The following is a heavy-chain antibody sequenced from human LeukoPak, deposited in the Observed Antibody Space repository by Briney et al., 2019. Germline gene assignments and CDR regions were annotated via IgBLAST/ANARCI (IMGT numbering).Heavy chain of an antibody. J-gene: IGHJ4*02. D-gene: IGHD2-2*01. CDR3: ARVISGGCSSTSCYDY. Sequence: SVKVSCKASGGTFSSYAISWLRQAPGQGLEWMGGIIPIFGTANYARKFQGRVTITADESTSTAYMELSSLRSEDTAVYYCARVISGGCSSTSCYDYWGQGTLVTVSS. V-gene: IGHV1-69*13. CDR1: GGTFSSYA. CDR2: IIPIFGTA.